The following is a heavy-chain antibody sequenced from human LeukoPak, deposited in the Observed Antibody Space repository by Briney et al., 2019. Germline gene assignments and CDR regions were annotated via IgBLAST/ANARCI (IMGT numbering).Heavy chain of an antibody. CDR3: ARDQVREWTQGGYYYYYYGMDV. V-gene: IGHV3-48*02. Sequence: GGSLRLSCAASRFTFSTYTMNWVRQAPGKGLEWLSYITGSSGAINYADSVKGRFTISRDNAKNSLYLQMNSLRDEDPAVYYCARDQVREWTQGGYYYYYYGMDVWGQGTTVTVSS. CDR2: ITGSSGAI. J-gene: IGHJ6*02. D-gene: IGHD3-3*01. CDR1: RFTFSTYT.